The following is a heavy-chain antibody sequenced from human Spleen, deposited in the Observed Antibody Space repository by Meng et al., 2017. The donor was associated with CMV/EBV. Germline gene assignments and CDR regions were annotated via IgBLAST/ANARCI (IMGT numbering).Heavy chain of an antibody. V-gene: IGHV4-34*01. CDR2: INHGGST. D-gene: IGHD2-15*01. CDR3: AREKGRVVVAAYFDY. CDR1: GGSFSGYY. J-gene: IGHJ4*02. Sequence: QVQLQQWGAGLFKPSETLSLTCAVYGGSFSGYYWSWIRQPPGKGLEWIGEINHGGSTKYNPSLKSRVTISEDTSKNQFSLKLSSVTAADTAVYYCAREKGRVVVAAYFDYWGQGTLVTVSS.